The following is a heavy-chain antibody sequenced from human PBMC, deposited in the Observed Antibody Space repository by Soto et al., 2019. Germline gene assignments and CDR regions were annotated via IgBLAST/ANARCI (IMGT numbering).Heavy chain of an antibody. CDR2: INHSGST. D-gene: IGHD3-10*01. CDR1: GGSFSGYY. V-gene: IGHV4-34*01. Sequence: QVQLQQWGAGLLKPSETLSLTCAVYGGSFSGYYWSWIRQPPGKGLEWIGEINHSGSTNYNPSLKSRVTISIDTSKNQFSLNLSSVTAADTAVYYCARLEGSSSSGHYGFDIWGQGTMVTVSS. J-gene: IGHJ3*02. CDR3: ARLEGSSSSGHYGFDI.